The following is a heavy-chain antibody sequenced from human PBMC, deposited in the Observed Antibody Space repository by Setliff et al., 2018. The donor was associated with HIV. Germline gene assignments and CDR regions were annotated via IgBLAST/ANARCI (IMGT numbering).Heavy chain of an antibody. CDR1: GYIFTDYY. D-gene: IGHD2-15*01. V-gene: IGHV1-2*06. Sequence: ASVKVSCKASGYIFTDYYMHWVRQAPGQELGWMGRINPNSGGTNYAQKFQGRVTMTRDTSISTVYMELHWLTSDDTAVYYCERVAHRLSGGIDYRGQGTQVTVSS. CDR3: ERVAHRLSGGIDY. J-gene: IGHJ4*02. CDR2: INPNSGGT.